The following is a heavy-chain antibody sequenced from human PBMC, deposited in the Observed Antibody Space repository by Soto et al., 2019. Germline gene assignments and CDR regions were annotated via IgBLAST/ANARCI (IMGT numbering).Heavy chain of an antibody. J-gene: IGHJ4*02. CDR2: INSDGSYI. Sequence: LRLSCVVSGFTFSSSWMHWVRQTPGKGLVWVSRINSDGSYINYADSVKGRFTTSRDNAKSMLFLQMNSLRADDTALYYCVTGWSDYWGQGTLVTVSS. D-gene: IGHD2-15*01. V-gene: IGHV3-74*01. CDR3: VTGWSDY. CDR1: GFTFSSSW.